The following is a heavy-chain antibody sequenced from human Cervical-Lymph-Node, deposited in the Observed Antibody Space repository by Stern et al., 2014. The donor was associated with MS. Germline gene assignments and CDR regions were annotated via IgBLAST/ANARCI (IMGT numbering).Heavy chain of an antibody. V-gene: IGHV4-59*01. D-gene: IGHD2-15*01. CDR1: GGSLRSYY. CDR3: AREGEYCSGSRCYPFLDY. CDR2: IYHTGSV. Sequence: QVQLQESGPGLVKPSETLSLICTVSGGSLRSYYWNWIRQAPGKGLEWLGFIYHTGSVNYNPSLSSRVAMSVDTSKNQFSLTVSSVTAADTAVYYCAREGEYCSGSRCYPFLDYWGQGTLVTVSS. J-gene: IGHJ4*02.